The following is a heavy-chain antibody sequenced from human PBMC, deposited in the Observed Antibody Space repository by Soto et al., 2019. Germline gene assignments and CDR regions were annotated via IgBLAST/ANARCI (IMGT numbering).Heavy chain of an antibody. CDR3: ASTPGLSAFDF. Sequence: PSETLSRTCTFSCDSIISYYWSWIRQPPGRGLEWIGYIYDSGSTNYNPSLKSRVSISVDTSKNQFSLKLSSVTAADTAVYYCASTPGLSAFDFWRQGTMVTVS. CDR1: CDSIISYY. V-gene: IGHV4-59*01. CDR2: IYDSGST. D-gene: IGHD3-16*01. J-gene: IGHJ3*01.